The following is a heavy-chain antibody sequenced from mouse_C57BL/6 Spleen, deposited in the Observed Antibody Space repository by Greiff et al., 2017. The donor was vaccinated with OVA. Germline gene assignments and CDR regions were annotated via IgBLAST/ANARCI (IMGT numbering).Heavy chain of an antibody. D-gene: IGHD2-4*01. CDR2: IYPGCGCT. CDR1: GYTFTSYW. V-gene: IGHV1-55*01. CDR3: ASPIYYDYEWYFDV. J-gene: IGHJ1*03. Sequence: QVQLQQPGAELVKPGASVKIFCKASGYTFTSYWITWVKQRPGQGLEWIGDIYPGCGCTRLIEKFKSKATLTVDTSSSTAYMQLSSQTSEDSAVYYCASPIYYDYEWYFDVWGTGTTVTVSS.